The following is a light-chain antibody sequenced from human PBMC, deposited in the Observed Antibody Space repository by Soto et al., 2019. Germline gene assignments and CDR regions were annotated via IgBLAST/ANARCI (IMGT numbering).Light chain of an antibody. Sequence: DIQMTQSPSFVSASVGDRVTITCRASQDVGRWLAWFQQKPGKAPKLLIHAASSLQSGVPSRFSGSGAGTDFTLTISSLQPEDFATYYCQQANIFPYTFGQGTKLEIK. V-gene: IGKV1-12*01. J-gene: IGKJ2*01. CDR3: QQANIFPYT. CDR2: AAS. CDR1: QDVGRW.